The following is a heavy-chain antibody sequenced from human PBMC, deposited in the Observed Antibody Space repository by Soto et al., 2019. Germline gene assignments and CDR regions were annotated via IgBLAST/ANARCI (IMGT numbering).Heavy chain of an antibody. CDR2: IFSNDEK. J-gene: IGHJ5*02. V-gene: IGHV2-26*01. Sequence: SGPTLVNPTETLTLTCTVSGFSLSNARMGVSWIRQPPGKALEWLAHIFSNDEKSYSTSLKSRLTISKDTSKSQVVLTMTNMDPVDTATYYCARHGYSSGWLDYYDSSGYYYDWFDTWGQGTLVTVSS. D-gene: IGHD3-22*01. CDR1: GFSLSNARMG. CDR3: ARHGYSSGWLDYYDSSGYYYDWFDT.